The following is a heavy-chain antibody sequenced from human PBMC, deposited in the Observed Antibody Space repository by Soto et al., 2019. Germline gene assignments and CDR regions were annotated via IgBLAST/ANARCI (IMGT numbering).Heavy chain of an antibody. CDR2: IYYSGST. J-gene: IGHJ6*02. V-gene: IGHV4-59*12. CDR3: AGSGYYHNSGMDV. D-gene: IGHD3-22*01. CDR1: GGSISSYY. Sequence: PSETLSLTCTVSGGSISSYYWSWIRQPPGKGLEWIGYIYYSGSTNYNPSLKSRVTISVDTSKNQFSLRLSSVTAADTAVYYCAGSGYYHNSGMDVWGQGTTVPVSS.